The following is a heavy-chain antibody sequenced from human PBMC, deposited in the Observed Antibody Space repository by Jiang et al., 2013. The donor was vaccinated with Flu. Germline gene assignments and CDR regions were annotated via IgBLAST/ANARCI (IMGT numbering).Heavy chain of an antibody. D-gene: IGHD3-3*01. CDR1: GGTFSSYA. J-gene: IGHJ4*02. CDR2: IIPIFGTA. Sequence: PGSSVKVSCKASGGTFSSYAISWVRQAPGQGLEWMGGIIPIFGTANYAQKFQGRVTITADESTSTAYMELSSLRSEDTAVYYCARVKGFWSGSQALFDYWGQGTLVTVSS. V-gene: IGHV1-69*01. CDR3: ARVKGFWSGSQALFDY.